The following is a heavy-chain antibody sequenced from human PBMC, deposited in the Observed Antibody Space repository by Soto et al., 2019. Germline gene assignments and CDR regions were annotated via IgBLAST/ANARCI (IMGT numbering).Heavy chain of an antibody. D-gene: IGHD6-13*01. J-gene: IGHJ3*02. CDR2: IKQDGSEK. CDR3: ARALRDSSSWSFDAFDI. CDR1: GFTFSSYW. V-gene: IGHV3-7*05. Sequence: EVQLVESGGGLVQPGGSLRLSCAASGFTFSSYWMSWVRQAPGKGLEWVANIKQDGSEKYYVDSVKGRFTISRDNAKNSLYLQMNSLRAEDTAVYYCARALRDSSSWSFDAFDIWGQVTMVTVSS.